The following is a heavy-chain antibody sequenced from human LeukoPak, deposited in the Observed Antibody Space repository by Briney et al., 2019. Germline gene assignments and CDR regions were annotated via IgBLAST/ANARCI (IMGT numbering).Heavy chain of an antibody. Sequence: SETLSLTCTVSGGSISSGSYYRSWIRQPAEKGLEWIGRIYTSGSTNYNPSLKSRVTISVDTSKNQFSLKLSSVTAADTAVYYCARDQTYSGSGIYTYFDYWGQGILVTVSS. CDR2: IYTSGST. D-gene: IGHD3-10*01. V-gene: IGHV4-61*02. CDR3: ARDQTYSGSGIYTYFDY. J-gene: IGHJ4*02. CDR1: GGSISSGSYY.